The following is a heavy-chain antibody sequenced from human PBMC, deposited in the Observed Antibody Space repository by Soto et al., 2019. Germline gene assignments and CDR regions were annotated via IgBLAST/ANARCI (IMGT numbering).Heavy chain of an antibody. D-gene: IGHD3-9*01. CDR1: GGSISSGDYY. J-gene: IGHJ5*02. V-gene: IGHV4-30-4*01. Sequence: QVQLQESGPGLVKPSQTLSLTCTVSGGSISSGDYYWSWIRQPPGKGLEWIGYIYYSGSTYYNPPLKRRVTIAVNTSKNQFSLKLSSVTAADTAVYYCARGGTILRGWFDPWGQGTLVTVSS. CDR3: ARGGTILRGWFDP. CDR2: IYYSGST.